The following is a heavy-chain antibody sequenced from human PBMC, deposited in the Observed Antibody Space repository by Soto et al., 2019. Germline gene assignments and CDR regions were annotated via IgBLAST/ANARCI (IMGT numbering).Heavy chain of an antibody. V-gene: IGHV3-30-3*01. D-gene: IGHD6-13*01. CDR1: GFTFSSYA. J-gene: IGHJ4*02. CDR2: ISYDGSNK. CDR3: ARDIKVIAAAGIHFDY. Sequence: PGGSLRLSCAASGFTFSSYAMHWVRQAPGKGLEWVAVISYDGSNKYYADSVKGRFTISRDNSKNTLYLQMNSLRAEDTAVYYCARDIKVIAAAGIHFDYWGQGTLVTVS.